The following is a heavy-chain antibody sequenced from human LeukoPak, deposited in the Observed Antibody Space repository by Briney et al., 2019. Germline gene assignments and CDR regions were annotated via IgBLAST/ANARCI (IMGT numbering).Heavy chain of an antibody. CDR2: IYTSGST. D-gene: IGHD6-19*01. V-gene: IGHV4-61*02. CDR1: GGSISSGSYD. CDR3: ARSAWYSSGWYGWFDP. Sequence: SETLSLTCTVSGGSISSGSYDWSWLRQPAGKGLEWFGRIYTSGSTNYNPSLKSRVTISVDTSKNQFSLKLSSVTAADTAVYYCARSAWYSSGWYGWFDPWGQGTLVTVSS. J-gene: IGHJ5*02.